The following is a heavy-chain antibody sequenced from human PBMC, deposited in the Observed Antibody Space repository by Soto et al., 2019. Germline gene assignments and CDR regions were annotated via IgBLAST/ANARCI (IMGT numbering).Heavy chain of an antibody. D-gene: IGHD6-19*01. Sequence: GGSLRLSCAASGFTFSSYAMSWVRQAPGKGLEWVSAISGSGGSTYYADSVKGRFTISRDNSKNTLYLQMNRLRAEDTAVYYCALSIAVASFDYWGQGTLVTVSS. CDR2: ISGSGGST. J-gene: IGHJ4*02. V-gene: IGHV3-23*01. CDR1: GFTFSSYA. CDR3: ALSIAVASFDY.